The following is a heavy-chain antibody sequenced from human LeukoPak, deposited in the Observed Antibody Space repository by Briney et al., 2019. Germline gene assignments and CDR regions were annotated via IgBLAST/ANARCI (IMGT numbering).Heavy chain of an antibody. V-gene: IGHV1-69*05. CDR1: GGTFSSYA. J-gene: IGHJ4*02. Sequence: ASVKVSCKASGGTFSSYAISWVRQAPGQGLEWMGEIIPIFGTANYAQKFQGRVTITTDESTSTAYMELSSLRSEDTAVYYCARGSYWNYWYPPTPTRTGSTLDYWRQGTLVTVSS. D-gene: IGHD1-7*01. CDR3: ARGSYWNYWYPPTPTRTGSTLDY. CDR2: IIPIFGTA.